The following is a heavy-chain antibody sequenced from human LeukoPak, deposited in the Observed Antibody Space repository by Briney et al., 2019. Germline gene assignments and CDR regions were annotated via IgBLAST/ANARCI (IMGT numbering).Heavy chain of an antibody. D-gene: IGHD6-19*01. CDR1: GYTFTGYY. V-gene: IGHV1-2*02. Sequence: GASVKVSCKASGYTFTGYYMHWVRQAPGQGLEWMGWINPNSGGTNYAQKFQGRVTMTRDTSISTAYMELSRLRSDDTAVYYCAREARAYSSGWRYWGQGTPVTVSS. CDR3: AREARAYSSGWRY. CDR2: INPNSGGT. J-gene: IGHJ4*02.